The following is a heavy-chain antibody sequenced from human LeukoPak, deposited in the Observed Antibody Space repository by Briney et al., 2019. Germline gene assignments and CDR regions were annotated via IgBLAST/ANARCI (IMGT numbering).Heavy chain of an antibody. CDR2: ISGSGGST. CDR3: AKAVGQWLVEFDY. D-gene: IGHD6-19*01. Sequence: GGSLRLSCAASGFTFSSYAKSWVRQAPGKGLEWVSAISGSGGSTYYADSVKGRFTISRDNPKNTLYLQMNSLRAEGTAVYYCAKAVGQWLVEFDYWGQGTLVTVSS. J-gene: IGHJ4*02. V-gene: IGHV3-23*01. CDR1: GFTFSSYA.